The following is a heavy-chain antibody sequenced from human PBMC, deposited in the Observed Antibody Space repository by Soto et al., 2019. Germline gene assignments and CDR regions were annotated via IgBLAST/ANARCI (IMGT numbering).Heavy chain of an antibody. V-gene: IGHV4-34*01. D-gene: IGHD6-19*01. CDR1: CGSLIGYY. CDR3: ARGGAVAGPFDY. J-gene: IGHJ4*02. Sequence: SETLCLTCAVYCGSLIGYYWIWIRQPPGMALEWIGEINHSVITNYNPSLQSRVTISVDTSKNHISLKVMSVIVADTAIFYCARGGAVAGPFDYWGQGTQVTVSS. CDR2: INHSVIT.